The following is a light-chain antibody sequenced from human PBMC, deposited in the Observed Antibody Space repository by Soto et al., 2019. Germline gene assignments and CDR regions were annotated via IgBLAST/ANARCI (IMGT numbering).Light chain of an antibody. Sequence: IVLTQSPGTLSLSPGERATLSCRASQSVSSTFLAWYQQKPGQAPRLLIYGASTRATGIPDRFIGSGSGTDFTLTISRLEPEDLAVYYCQQYGRSLYTFGPGTKLEIK. CDR1: QSVSSTF. J-gene: IGKJ2*01. V-gene: IGKV3-20*01. CDR3: QQYGRSLYT. CDR2: GAS.